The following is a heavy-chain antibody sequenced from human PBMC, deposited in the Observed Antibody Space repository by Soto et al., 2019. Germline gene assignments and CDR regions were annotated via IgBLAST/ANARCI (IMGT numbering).Heavy chain of an antibody. CDR2: IYYSGST. D-gene: IGHD2-8*01. V-gene: IGHV4-31*03. CDR1: GGSISRGGYY. J-gene: IGHJ4*02. Sequence: PSETLSLTCTVSGGSISRGGYYWSWIRQHPGKGLEWIGYIYYSGSTYYNPSLKSRVTISVDTSKNQFSLKLSSVTAADTAVYYCARAPDSTFLLYELWGQGTLVTVSS. CDR3: ARAPDSTFLLYEL.